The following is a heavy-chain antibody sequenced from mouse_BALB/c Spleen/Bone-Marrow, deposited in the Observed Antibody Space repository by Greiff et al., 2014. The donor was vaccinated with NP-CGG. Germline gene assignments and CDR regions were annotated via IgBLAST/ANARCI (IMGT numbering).Heavy chain of an antibody. CDR1: GFSLTSYG. D-gene: IGHD4-1*01. V-gene: IGHV2-9*02. J-gene: IGHJ2*01. Sequence: QVHVKQSGPGLVAPSQSLSITCTVSGFSLTSYGVHWVRQPPGKGLEWLGVIWAGGSTNYNSALMSRLSISKDNSKSQVFLKMNSLQADDTAMYYCARTGFDYWGQGTTLTVSS. CDR3: ARTGFDY. CDR2: IWAGGST.